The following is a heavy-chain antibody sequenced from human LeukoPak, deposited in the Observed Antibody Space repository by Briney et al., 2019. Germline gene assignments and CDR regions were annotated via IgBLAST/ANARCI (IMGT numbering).Heavy chain of an antibody. CDR3: ARLVAAGRGAFDY. J-gene: IGHJ4*02. CDR1: GFTFSSYE. CDR2: ISSSSSTI. D-gene: IGHD6-13*01. Sequence: PGGSLRLSCAASGFTFSSYEMNWVRQAPGKGLEWVSYISSSSSTIYYADSVKGRFTISRDNAKNSLYLQMNSLRAEDTAVYYCARLVAAGRGAFDYWGQGTLVTVSS. V-gene: IGHV3-48*03.